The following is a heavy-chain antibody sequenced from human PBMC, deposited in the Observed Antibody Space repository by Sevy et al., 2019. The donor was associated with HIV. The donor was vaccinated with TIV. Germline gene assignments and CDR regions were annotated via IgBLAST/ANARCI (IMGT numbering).Heavy chain of an antibody. CDR2: IYPGDSDT. CDR3: ARSVIGSSWYDAFDI. J-gene: IGHJ3*02. V-gene: IGHV5-51*01. Sequence: GESLKISCKGSGYSLTSYWIGWVRQMPGKGLEWMGIIYPGDSDTRYSPSFQGQVTISADKSISTAYLQWSSLKASDTAMYYCARSVIGSSWYDAFDIWGQGTMVTVSS. CDR1: GYSLTSYW. D-gene: IGHD6-13*01.